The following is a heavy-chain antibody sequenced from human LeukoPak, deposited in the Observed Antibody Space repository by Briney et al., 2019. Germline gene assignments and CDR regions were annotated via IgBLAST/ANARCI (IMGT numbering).Heavy chain of an antibody. V-gene: IGHV3-23*01. Sequence: GGSLRLSCADSGFTFSRYAMTWVRQAPGKGLEWVSAISGSGGSTYYADSVKGRFSISRDNSKNTLYLQMNSLRDEDTAIYYCAKDVRGDYYGSGSPYPNYMDVWGKGTTVTVSS. D-gene: IGHD3-10*01. CDR3: AKDVRGDYYGSGSPYPNYMDV. J-gene: IGHJ6*03. CDR2: ISGSGGST. CDR1: GFTFSRYA.